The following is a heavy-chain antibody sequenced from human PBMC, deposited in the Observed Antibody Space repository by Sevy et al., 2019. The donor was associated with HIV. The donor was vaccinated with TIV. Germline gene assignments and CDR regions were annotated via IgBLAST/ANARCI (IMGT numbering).Heavy chain of an antibody. Sequence: GGSLRLSCAASGFTFSKYSMSWVRQPPGKGLEWVSTLSFGCGEINYADSVKGRFTISRDNSKSSVYLQMNNLRPEDTAVYYCAGEGCTKPHDYWCQGTLVTVSS. CDR2: LSFGCGEI. CDR3: AGEGCTKPHDY. CDR1: GFTFSKYS. V-gene: IGHV3-23*01. D-gene: IGHD2-8*01. J-gene: IGHJ4*02.